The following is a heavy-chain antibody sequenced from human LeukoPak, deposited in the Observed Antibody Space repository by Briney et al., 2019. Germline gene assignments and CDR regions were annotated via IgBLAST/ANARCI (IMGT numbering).Heavy chain of an antibody. D-gene: IGHD3-16*01. J-gene: IGHJ4*02. CDR2: IIPILGIA. CDR1: GGTFSSYT. Sequence: SVKVSCKASGGTFSSYTICWVRQAPGQGLEWMGRIIPILGIANYAQKFQGRVTITADKSTSTAYMELSSLRSEDTAVYYCARDYDTVSPLFDYWGQGTLVTVSS. CDR3: ARDYDTVSPLFDY. V-gene: IGHV1-69*04.